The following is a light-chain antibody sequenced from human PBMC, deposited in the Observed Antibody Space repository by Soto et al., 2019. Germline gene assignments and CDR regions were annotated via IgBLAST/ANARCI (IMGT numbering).Light chain of an antibody. CDR1: QSLLHSNGYTY. J-gene: IGKJ5*01. CDR2: RVS. Sequence: DIVMTQTPPSLPVNPGEPASISCRSSQSLLHSNGYTYFHWYLQQPGQSPQLLIYRVSSHLSGVPDRFTGRGSGSDLTLKISWVEAEDVGFYSCMQATQFPKSFGQGTRLEIK. CDR3: MQATQFPKS. V-gene: IGKV2-29*03.